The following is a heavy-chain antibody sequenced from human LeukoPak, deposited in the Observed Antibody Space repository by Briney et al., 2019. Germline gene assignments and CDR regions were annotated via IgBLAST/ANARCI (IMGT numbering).Heavy chain of an antibody. J-gene: IGHJ5*02. Sequence: SETLSLTCAVYGGSFSGCHWSWIRQPPGKGLEWIGEINHSGSTNYNPSLKSRVTISVDTSKNHFSLKLTFVTAADTAVYYCARSGFYGSGRLDPWGQGTLVTVSS. CDR3: ARSGFYGSGRLDP. V-gene: IGHV4-34*01. CDR2: INHSGST. D-gene: IGHD3-10*01. CDR1: GGSFSGCH.